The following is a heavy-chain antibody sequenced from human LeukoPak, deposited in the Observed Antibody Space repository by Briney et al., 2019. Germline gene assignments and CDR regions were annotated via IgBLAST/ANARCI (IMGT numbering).Heavy chain of an antibody. CDR2: IKSKTDGGTT. CDR3: TTRLLRYFDWLLSYDY. J-gene: IGHJ4*02. Sequence: GGSLRLSCAASGFTFSNAWMTWVRQAPGKGLEWVGRIKSKTDGGTTDYAAPVKGRFTISRDDSKNTLFLQMNSLKTEDTAVYYCTTRLLRYFDWLLSYDYWGQGTLVTVSS. D-gene: IGHD3-9*01. V-gene: IGHV3-15*01. CDR1: GFTFSNAW.